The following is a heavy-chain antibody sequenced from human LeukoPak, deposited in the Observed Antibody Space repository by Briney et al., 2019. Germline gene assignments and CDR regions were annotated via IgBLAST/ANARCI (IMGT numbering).Heavy chain of an antibody. Sequence: SETLSLTCAVYGGSFSGYYWSWIRQPPGKGLEWIGEINHSGSTNYNPSLKSRVTISVDTSKNQFSLKLSSVTAADTAVYYCARRKLLWFGPGAFDIWGQGTMVTVSS. V-gene: IGHV4-34*01. CDR3: ARRKLLWFGPGAFDI. J-gene: IGHJ3*02. CDR1: GGSFSGYY. D-gene: IGHD3-10*01. CDR2: INHSGST.